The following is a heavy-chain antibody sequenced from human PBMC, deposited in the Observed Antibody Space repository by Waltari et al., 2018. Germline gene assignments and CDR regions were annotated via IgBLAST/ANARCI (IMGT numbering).Heavy chain of an antibody. CDR1: GGSISSGSVY. D-gene: IGHD3-9*01. J-gene: IGHJ6*02. CDR3: ARDEARYYDIMTGGGYYGLDV. Sequence: QVQLQESGPGLVRPSQTLSLTCTVSGGSISSGSVYWTWIRQPAGKGLEWVGHIFTSGSTKYNPSLKSRVSVSLDTSENQFSLRLSSVTAADTAMYYCARDEARYYDIMTGGGYYGLDVWGQGTTVTVSS. V-gene: IGHV4-61*02. CDR2: IFTSGST.